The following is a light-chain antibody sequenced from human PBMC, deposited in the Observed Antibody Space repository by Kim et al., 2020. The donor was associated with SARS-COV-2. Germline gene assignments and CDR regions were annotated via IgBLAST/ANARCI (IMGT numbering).Light chain of an antibody. J-gene: IGLJ2*01. Sequence: QRVTISCSGSSSNIGNNTVNWYQQPPGKAPKLLIYYDDLLPSGVSDRFSGSKSGTSASLAISGLQSEDEADYYCAAWDDSLNAVVFGGGTQLTVL. V-gene: IGLV1-36*01. CDR2: YDD. CDR3: AAWDDSLNAVV. CDR1: SSNIGNNT.